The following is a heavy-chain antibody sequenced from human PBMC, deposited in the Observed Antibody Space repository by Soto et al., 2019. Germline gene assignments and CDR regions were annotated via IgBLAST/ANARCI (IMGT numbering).Heavy chain of an antibody. J-gene: IGHJ4*02. CDR2: ISDNGGTT. Sequence: GGSLRLSCAASEFTFSNYAMSWVRQAPGKGLEWVSSISDNGGTTYYADSVKGRFTISRDNSKNTLYLQMNSLRAEDTAVYYCAKDPQQGTVYLDYWGQGTLVTFSS. D-gene: IGHD6-13*01. CDR1: EFTFSNYA. V-gene: IGHV3-23*01. CDR3: AKDPQQGTVYLDY.